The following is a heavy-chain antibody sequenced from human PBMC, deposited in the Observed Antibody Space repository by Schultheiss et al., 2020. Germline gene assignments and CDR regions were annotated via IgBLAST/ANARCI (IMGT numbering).Heavy chain of an antibody. J-gene: IGHJ4*02. CDR3: AIGGARQSYYDSSVYYHHFDY. CDR1: GFTFSSYG. Sequence: GGSLRLSCAASGFTFSSYGMHWVRQAPGKGLEWVALTWYDGSNKYYADSVKGRFTISRDNSKNTLYLQMNSLRAEDTAVYYCAIGGARQSYYDSSVYYHHFDYWGQGTLVNGYS. CDR2: TWYDGSNK. D-gene: IGHD3-22*01. V-gene: IGHV3-30*02.